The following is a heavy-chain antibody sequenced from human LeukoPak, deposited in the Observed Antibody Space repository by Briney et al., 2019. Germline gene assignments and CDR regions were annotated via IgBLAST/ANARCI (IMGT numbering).Heavy chain of an antibody. V-gene: IGHV4-59*01. Sequence: SETLSLTCTVSGGSISNYYWSWIRQPPGKGLEWIGYIYYSGSTNYNPSLKSRVTISVDTSKNQFSLKLSSVTAADTAVYYCASDSGYDYGHFDYWGQGTLVTVSS. CDR1: GGSISNYY. J-gene: IGHJ4*02. CDR2: IYYSGST. CDR3: ASDSGYDYGHFDY. D-gene: IGHD5-12*01.